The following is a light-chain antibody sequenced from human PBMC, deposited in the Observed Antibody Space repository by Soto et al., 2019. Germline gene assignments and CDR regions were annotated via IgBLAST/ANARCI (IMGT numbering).Light chain of an antibody. CDR1: QSVASAY. CDR2: GAS. V-gene: IGKV3-20*01. CDR3: QQYGSSPLT. J-gene: IGKJ1*01. Sequence: EKVLTQSPGTLSLSTGERATLXXRASQSVASAYLAWYHQRPGQAPRXXIYGASNRATGIPDRFSGSGSGTDFTLTISRLDPEDFALFFCQQYGSSPLTFGQGTKVDIK.